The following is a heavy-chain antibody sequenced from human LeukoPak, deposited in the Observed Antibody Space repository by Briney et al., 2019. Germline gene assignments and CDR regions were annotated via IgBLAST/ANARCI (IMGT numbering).Heavy chain of an antibody. CDR3: ARGLGKLDY. J-gene: IGHJ4*02. CDR2: IYHSGST. Sequence: PSETLSLTCAVSGGSISSSNWWSWVRQPPGKGLEWIGEIYHSGSTNYNPSLRSRITISVDTSKNQFSLNLSSVTAADTAVYYCARGLGKLDYWGQGTLVTVSS. CDR1: GGSISSSNW. D-gene: IGHD5-24*01. V-gene: IGHV4-4*02.